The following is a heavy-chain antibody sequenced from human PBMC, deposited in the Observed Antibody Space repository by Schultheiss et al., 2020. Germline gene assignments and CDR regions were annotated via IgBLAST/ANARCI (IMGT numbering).Heavy chain of an antibody. CDR3: AHSGIAAADTLYVDV. V-gene: IGHV2-70*12. Sequence: SGPTLVKPTQTLTLTCTFSGFSLSTSGMCVSWIRQPPGKALEWLARIDWDDDKYYSTSLKTRLTISKDTSKNQVVLTMTNMDPVDTATYYCAHSGIAAADTLYVDVWGQGTTVTVSS. CDR2: IDWDDDK. J-gene: IGHJ6*02. CDR1: GFSLSTSGMC. D-gene: IGHD6-13*01.